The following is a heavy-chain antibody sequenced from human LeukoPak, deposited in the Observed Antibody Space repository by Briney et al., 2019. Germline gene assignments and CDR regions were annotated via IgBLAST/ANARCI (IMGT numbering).Heavy chain of an antibody. Sequence: SGTLSLTCTVSGGSISSYDWSWIRQPAGKGLEWIGRTYTSGSTNYNPSLKSRVTMSVDMSKNQFSLKLSSMIAADTAVYYCARVSSSWYQDWYFDLWGRGTLVTVPS. CDR2: TYTSGST. V-gene: IGHV4-4*07. J-gene: IGHJ2*01. CDR1: GGSISSYD. D-gene: IGHD6-13*01. CDR3: ARVSSSWYQDWYFDL.